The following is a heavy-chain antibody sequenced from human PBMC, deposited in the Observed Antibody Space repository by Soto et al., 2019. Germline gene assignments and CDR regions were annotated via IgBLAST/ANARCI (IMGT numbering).Heavy chain of an antibody. D-gene: IGHD1-20*01. V-gene: IGHV1-18*01. CDR3: ARDKGYDWNYYYGMAV. CDR1: GYPFTNCG. CDR2: INVHNVKT. J-gene: IGHJ6*02. Sequence: VKVSCKASGYPFTNCGVSWRRQAPGQGLEWMGWINVHNVKTIYAQKFQGRVTMTRDTSTRTAYMDLRGLRHDDTATYYCARDKGYDWNYYYGMAVWGQGTTVTVSS.